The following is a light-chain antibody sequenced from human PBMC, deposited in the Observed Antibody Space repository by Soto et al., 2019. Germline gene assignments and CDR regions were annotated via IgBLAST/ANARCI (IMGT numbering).Light chain of an antibody. J-gene: IGLJ2*01. CDR2: DVT. CDR3: NSFTATSTLI. CDR1: SSDVGGYNF. V-gene: IGLV2-14*03. Sequence: QSALTQPASVSGSPGQSITISCTGSSSDVGGYNFVSWYQQHPGKAPKLLIYDVTNRPSGVSTRFSGSKSGNTASLTVSGLQSEDEADYYCNSFTATSTLIFGGGTKLTV.